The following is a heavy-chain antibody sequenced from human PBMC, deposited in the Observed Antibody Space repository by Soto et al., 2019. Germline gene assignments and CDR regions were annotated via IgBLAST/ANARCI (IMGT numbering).Heavy chain of an antibody. Sequence: ASVKVSCKASGYTFTGYYMHWVRQAPGQGLEWMGWINPNSGGTNYAQKFQGWVTMTRDTSISTAYMELSRLRSDDTAVYYCARSGSRSRGYYASYYYYGMDVWGQGTTVTVSS. D-gene: IGHD3-22*01. J-gene: IGHJ6*02. CDR2: INPNSGGT. V-gene: IGHV1-2*04. CDR3: ARSGSRSRGYYASYYYYGMDV. CDR1: GYTFTGYY.